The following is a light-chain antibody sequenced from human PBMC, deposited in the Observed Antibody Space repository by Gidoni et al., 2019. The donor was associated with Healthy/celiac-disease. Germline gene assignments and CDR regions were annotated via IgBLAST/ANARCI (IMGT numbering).Light chain of an antibody. CDR1: QSVSSN. Sequence: ISLTPSPATLSVSPGERATLSCRASQSVSSNLAWYQQKPGQAPRLLIYGASTRATGIPARFSGSGSGTEFTLTISSLQSEDFAVYYCQQYNNWPPWTFGQGTKVEIK. V-gene: IGKV3-15*01. CDR2: GAS. J-gene: IGKJ1*01. CDR3: QQYNNWPPWT.